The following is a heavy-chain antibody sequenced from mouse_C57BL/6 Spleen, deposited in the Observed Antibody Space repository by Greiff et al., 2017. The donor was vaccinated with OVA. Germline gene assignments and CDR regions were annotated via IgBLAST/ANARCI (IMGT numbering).Heavy chain of an antibody. CDR1: GFTFSSYG. Sequence: EVKVVESGGDLVKPGGSLKLSCAASGFTFSSYGMSWVRQTPDKRLEWVATISSGGSYTYYPASVKGRFTISRDNAKNTLYLQMSSLKSEDTAMYYCARPQLTGDWYFDVWGTGTTVTVSS. V-gene: IGHV5-6*01. J-gene: IGHJ1*03. D-gene: IGHD4-1*01. CDR2: ISSGGSYT. CDR3: ARPQLTGDWYFDV.